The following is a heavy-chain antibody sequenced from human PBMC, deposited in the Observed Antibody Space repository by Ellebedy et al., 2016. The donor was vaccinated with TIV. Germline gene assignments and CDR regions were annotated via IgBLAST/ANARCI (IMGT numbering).Heavy chain of an antibody. Sequence: GGSLRLSCAASGFTFSIYGMQWVRQTPGKGLEWIAVIWYDGTKKFYAESVKGRFTISRDNSKNTLYLQMNSLRAEDTAVYYCARDQNNGGSVYYYYYGMDVWGQGTTVTVSS. J-gene: IGHJ6*02. D-gene: IGHD4-23*01. V-gene: IGHV3-33*01. CDR1: GFTFSIYG. CDR2: IWYDGTKK. CDR3: ARDQNNGGSVYYYYYGMDV.